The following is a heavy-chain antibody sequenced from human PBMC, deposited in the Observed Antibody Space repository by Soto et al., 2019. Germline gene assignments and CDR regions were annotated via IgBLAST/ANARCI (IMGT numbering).Heavy chain of an antibody. CDR2: INAGNGNT. V-gene: IGHV1-3*01. CDR1: GYTFTSYA. D-gene: IGHD1-26*01. J-gene: IGHJ4*02. Sequence: ASVKVSCKASGYTFTSYAMHWVRQAPGQRLEWMGWINAGNGNTKYSQKFQGRVTITRDTSASTAYMELSSLRSEDTAVYYCARAGVGATPNDYWGRRTLVTVSS. CDR3: ARAGVGATPNDY.